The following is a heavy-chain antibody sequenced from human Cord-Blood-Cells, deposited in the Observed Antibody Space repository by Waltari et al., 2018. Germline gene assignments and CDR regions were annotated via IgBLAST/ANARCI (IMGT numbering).Heavy chain of an antibody. CDR2: IYYSGST. CDR3: ARNVYSSSWYWFDP. Sequence: QVQLQESGPGLVKPSETLSLTCTVSGGSISSYYWSWIRQPPGKGLEWIGYIYYSGSTNYTPPLKSRVTIAVDTSKNQFSLKLSSVTAADTAVYYCARNVYSSSWYWFDPWGQGTLVTVSS. CDR1: GGSISSYY. D-gene: IGHD6-13*01. V-gene: IGHV4-59*01. J-gene: IGHJ5*02.